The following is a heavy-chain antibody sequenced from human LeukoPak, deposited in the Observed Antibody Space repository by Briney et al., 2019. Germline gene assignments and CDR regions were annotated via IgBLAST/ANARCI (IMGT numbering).Heavy chain of an antibody. CDR1: GFTFSTYA. Sequence: GGSLRLSCAASGFTFSTYAMHWVRQAPGKGLEWVAVISYDGSNKYYADSVKGRFTISRDNSQNTLHLQMNSLRAEDTAVYYCARSPYYDSSGYYDNWGQGTLVTVSS. V-gene: IGHV3-30*04. CDR2: ISYDGSNK. CDR3: ARSPYYDSSGYYDN. D-gene: IGHD3-22*01. J-gene: IGHJ4*02.